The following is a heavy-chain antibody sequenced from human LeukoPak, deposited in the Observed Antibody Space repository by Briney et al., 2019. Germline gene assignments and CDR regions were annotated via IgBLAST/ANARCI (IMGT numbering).Heavy chain of an antibody. D-gene: IGHD3-16*02. J-gene: IGHJ3*02. V-gene: IGHV3-48*04. CDR1: GFTFSRDS. CDR3: ARNIPQVMITFGGVIANGAFDI. Sequence: GGSLRLSCAASGFTFSRDSMNWVRQAPGKGLEGVSYINGGGSPIYYADSVKGRFTISRDNAKNTLYLQMNSLRAEDTAVYYCARNIPQVMITFGGVIANGAFDIWGQGTMVTVSS. CDR2: INGGGSPI.